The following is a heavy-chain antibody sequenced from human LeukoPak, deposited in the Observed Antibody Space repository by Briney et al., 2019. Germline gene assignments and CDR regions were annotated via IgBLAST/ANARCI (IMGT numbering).Heavy chain of an antibody. CDR1: GGSFSGYY. CDR3: ALYDPDYYMDV. Sequence: PSETLSLTCAVYGGSFSGYYWSWIRQPPGKGLEWIGEINHSGSTNYNPSLKSRVTISVDTSKNQFSLKLSSVTAADTAVYYCALYDPDYYMDVWGKGTTVTVSS. J-gene: IGHJ6*03. CDR2: INHSGST. V-gene: IGHV4-34*01. D-gene: IGHD2-2*02.